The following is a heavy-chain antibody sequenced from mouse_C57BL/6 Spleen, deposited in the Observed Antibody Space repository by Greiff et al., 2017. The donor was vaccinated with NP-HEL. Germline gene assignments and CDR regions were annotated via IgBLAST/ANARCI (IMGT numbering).Heavy chain of an antibody. CDR3: ARYRSPVYFDY. Sequence: VQLQQSGPELVKPGASVKISCKASGYTFTDYYMNWVKQSHGKSLEWIGDINPNNGGTSYNQKFKGKATLTVDKSSSTAYMELRSLTSEDSAVYYCARYRSPVYFDYWGQGTTLTVSS. V-gene: IGHV1-26*01. CDR2: INPNNGGT. D-gene: IGHD1-1*01. CDR1: GYTFTDYY. J-gene: IGHJ2*01.